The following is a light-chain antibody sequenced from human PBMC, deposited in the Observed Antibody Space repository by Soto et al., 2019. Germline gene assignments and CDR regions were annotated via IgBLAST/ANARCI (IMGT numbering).Light chain of an antibody. CDR1: QEISKW. Sequence: DIQMTQSPSFVSASVGDRVTITCRASQEISKWLAWYQQKPGRAPKILIFAASTLQRGVPSRFSGSGSGTDFTLTISSLQPEDSATYYCQQADSIPLTFGGGTKVDFK. J-gene: IGKJ4*01. V-gene: IGKV1-12*01. CDR2: AAS. CDR3: QQADSIPLT.